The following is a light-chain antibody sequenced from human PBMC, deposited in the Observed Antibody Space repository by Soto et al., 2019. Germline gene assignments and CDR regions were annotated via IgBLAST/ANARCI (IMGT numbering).Light chain of an antibody. J-gene: IGKJ3*01. CDR3: QQYGSSPPFT. CDR2: GVY. V-gene: IGKV3D-15*01. CDR1: QSVSSN. Sequence: IVMTQSPTILSVSPGERATLSCRASQSVSSNLAWYQQKPGQAPRLLIYGVYTRAPGIPARFSGSGSGTEFTLTISRLEPEDFAVYYCQQYGSSPPFTFGPGTKVDIK.